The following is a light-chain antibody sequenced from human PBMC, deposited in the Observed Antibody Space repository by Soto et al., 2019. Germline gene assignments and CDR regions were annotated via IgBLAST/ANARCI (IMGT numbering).Light chain of an antibody. J-gene: IGLJ1*01. CDR2: EVT. V-gene: IGLV2-23*02. CDR3: CSFAGSSYV. CDR1: SSDVGSYNL. Sequence: QSALTQPASVSGSPGQSITISCTGTSSDVGSYNLVSWYQQHPGNAPKLMIYEVTRRPSGVSNRFSGYKSDNTASLTISGLQAEDEAEYYCCSFAGSSYVFGTGTKVTVL.